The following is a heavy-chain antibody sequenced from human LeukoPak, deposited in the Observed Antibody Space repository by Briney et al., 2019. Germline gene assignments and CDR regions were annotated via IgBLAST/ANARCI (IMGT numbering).Heavy chain of an antibody. J-gene: IGHJ6*03. Sequence: PSETLSLTCTVSGGSISSYYRSWIRQPPGKGLEWIGYIYYSGSTNYNPSLKSRVTISVDTSKNQFSLKLSSVTAADTAVYYCARVGGYSYGPQYYYYYYYYMDVWGKGTTVTVSS. V-gene: IGHV4-59*01. CDR2: IYYSGST. CDR1: GGSISSYY. D-gene: IGHD5-18*01. CDR3: ARVGGYSYGPQYYYYYYYYMDV.